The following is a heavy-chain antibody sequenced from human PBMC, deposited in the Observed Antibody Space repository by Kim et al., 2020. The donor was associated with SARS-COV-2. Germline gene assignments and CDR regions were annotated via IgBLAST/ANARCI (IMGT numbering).Heavy chain of an antibody. J-gene: IGHJ6*02. V-gene: IGHV3-43*01. CDR2: ISWDGGST. CDR3: AKIFERFLEWPLDV. Sequence: GGSLRLSCAASGFTFDDYTMHWVRQAPGKGLEWVSLISWDGGSTYYADSVKGRFTISRDNSKNSLYLQMNSLRTEDTALYYCAKIFERFLEWPLDVWGQGTTVTVSS. CDR1: GFTFDDYT. D-gene: IGHD3-3*01.